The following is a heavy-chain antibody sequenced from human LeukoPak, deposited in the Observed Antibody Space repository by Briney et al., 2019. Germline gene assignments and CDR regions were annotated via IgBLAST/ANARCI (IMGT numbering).Heavy chain of an antibody. J-gene: IGHJ4*02. D-gene: IGHD3-3*01. CDR2: IYPGDSDT. CDR3: ARHKRSLPYDF. CDR1: GYSFTSNW. V-gene: IGHV5-51*01. Sequence: GESLRISCQSSGYSFTSNWIGWVRQMPGKGLEWMGIIYPGDSDTRYSPSFQGQVTISADKSINTAYLQWSSLKASDTAMYYCARHKRSLPYDFWGQGTLVTVSS.